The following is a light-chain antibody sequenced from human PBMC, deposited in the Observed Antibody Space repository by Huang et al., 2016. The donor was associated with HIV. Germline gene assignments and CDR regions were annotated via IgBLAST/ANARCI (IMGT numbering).Light chain of an antibody. CDR1: QSVLYSSTNKNY. V-gene: IGKV4-1*01. CDR3: HQYYRTPLT. J-gene: IGKJ4*01. Sequence: DIVMTQSPDSLAVSLGERAIINCKSSQSVLYSSTNKNYLAWSQQKPGQPPKLRIYGASTRQSGVPDRFSGSGSGTDFTLSISSLQAEDVAVYYCHQYYRTPLTFGGGTKVEIK. CDR2: GAS.